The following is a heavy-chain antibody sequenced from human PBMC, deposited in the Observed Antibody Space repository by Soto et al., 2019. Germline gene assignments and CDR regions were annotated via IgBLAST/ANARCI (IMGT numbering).Heavy chain of an antibody. CDR2: ISYDGSNK. Sequence: QVQLVESGGGVVQPGRSLSLSCAASGFTFSSYAMHWVRQAPGKGLEWVAVISYDGSNKYYADSVKGRFTISRDNSKNTLNLLMNSMRAEDTSVYYCARDLVDDGDYVAFDIWGQGTMVTVSS. CDR1: GFTFSSYA. J-gene: IGHJ3*02. D-gene: IGHD4-17*01. V-gene: IGHV3-30-3*01. CDR3: ARDLVDDGDYVAFDI.